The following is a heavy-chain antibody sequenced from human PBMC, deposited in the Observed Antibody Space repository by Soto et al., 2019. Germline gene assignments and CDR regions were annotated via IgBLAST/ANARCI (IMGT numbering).Heavy chain of an antibody. CDR1: GYTVTSYG. D-gene: IGHD4-17*01. Sequence: ASVKVPCRASGYTVTSYGLSWVRQAPGEGLEWMGLIIASNGKRNYAQELQGRVTITTDTSTSTAYMELRSLRSDDTAVYYCARGVELYGDRLGCWGQGTLVTVSS. J-gene: IGHJ4*02. CDR2: IIASNGKR. V-gene: IGHV1-18*04. CDR3: ARGVELYGDRLGC.